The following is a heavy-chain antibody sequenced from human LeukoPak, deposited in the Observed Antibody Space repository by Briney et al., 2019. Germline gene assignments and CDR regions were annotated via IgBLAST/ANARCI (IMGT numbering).Heavy chain of an antibody. CDR2: ISGSVSGFGSPT. V-gene: IGHV3-23*01. D-gene: IGHD2-8*01. CDR1: GFGFSSYD. J-gene: IGHJ3*02. CDR3: AKGKINHNGAFDI. Sequence: GRSLRLSCAASGFGFSSYDMSWVRQAPGKGLEWVSAISGSVSGFGSPTKYADSVKGRFTISRDNSKKTLYLQMNSLRAEDTAVYYCAKGKINHNGAFDIWGQGTVVTVSS.